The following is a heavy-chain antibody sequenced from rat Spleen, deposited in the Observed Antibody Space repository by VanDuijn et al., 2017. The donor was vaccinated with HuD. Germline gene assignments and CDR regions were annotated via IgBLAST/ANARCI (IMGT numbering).Heavy chain of an antibody. CDR2: ITNTGGST. CDR3: TRRYPGIDYFDY. D-gene: IGHD1-4*01. J-gene: IGHJ2*01. CDR1: GFTFNNYW. Sequence: EVQLVESGGGLVQPGRSLKLSCVASGFTFNNYWMTWIRQAPGKGLEWVASITNTGGSTYYTDSVKGRFTISRDNAKSTLYLQMNSLRSEDTATYYCTRRYPGIDYFDYWGQGVMVTVSS. V-gene: IGHV5-31*01.